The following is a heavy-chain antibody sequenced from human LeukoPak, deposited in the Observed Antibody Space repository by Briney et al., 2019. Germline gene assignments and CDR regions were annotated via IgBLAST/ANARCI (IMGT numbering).Heavy chain of an antibody. CDR1: GASTSLHY. CDR3: ARESRYSGYDFWDY. J-gene: IGHJ4*02. D-gene: IGHD5-12*01. CDR2: ILSTGLT. V-gene: IGHV4-59*11. Sequence: PSETLSLTCSVSGASTSLHYWSWIRQSPGKGLEWIGNILSTGLTHYNPSLKSRVTISVDTSKNQFSLKLSSVTAADTAVYYCARESRYSGYDFWDYWGQGTLVTVSS.